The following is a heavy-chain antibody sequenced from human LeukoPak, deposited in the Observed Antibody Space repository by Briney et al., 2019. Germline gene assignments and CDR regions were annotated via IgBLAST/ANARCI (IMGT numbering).Heavy chain of an antibody. V-gene: IGHV1-69*13. J-gene: IGHJ3*02. Sequence: SMKVSCKASGYTFTSYSISWVRQAPGQGLEWMGGIIPIFGTANYAQKFQGRVTITADESTSTAYMELSSLRSEDTAVYYCARETTVVPDDAFDIWGQGTMVTVSS. CDR3: ARETTVVPDDAFDI. CDR1: GYTFTSYS. D-gene: IGHD4-23*01. CDR2: IIPIFGTA.